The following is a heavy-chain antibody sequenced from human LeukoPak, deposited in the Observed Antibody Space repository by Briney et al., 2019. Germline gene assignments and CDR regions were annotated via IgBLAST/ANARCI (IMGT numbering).Heavy chain of an antibody. CDR2: INPNSGGT. Sequence: GASVKVSCKASGYTFTGYYMHWVRQAPGQGLEWMGWINPNSGGTNYAQKFQGRVTMTRDTSISTAYMELSRLRSDDTAVYYCAGGPWTGDGYNPPRDIWGQGTMVTVSS. V-gene: IGHV1-2*02. CDR1: GYTFTGYY. CDR3: AGGPWTGDGYNPPRDI. D-gene: IGHD5-24*01. J-gene: IGHJ3*02.